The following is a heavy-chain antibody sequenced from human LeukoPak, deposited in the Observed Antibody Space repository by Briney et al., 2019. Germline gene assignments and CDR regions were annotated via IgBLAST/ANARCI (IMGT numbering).Heavy chain of an antibody. J-gene: IGHJ4*02. CDR3: ARGFWYCSGGSCYSAFFDY. CDR1: GFTFSSYS. D-gene: IGHD2-15*01. Sequence: GGSLRLSCAASGFTFSSYSMNWVRQAPGKGLEWVSSISSRSSYIYYADSVKGRFTISRDNAKNSLYLQMNSLRAEDTAVYYCARGFWYCSGGSCYSAFFDYWGQGTLVTVSS. V-gene: IGHV3-21*01. CDR2: ISSRSSYI.